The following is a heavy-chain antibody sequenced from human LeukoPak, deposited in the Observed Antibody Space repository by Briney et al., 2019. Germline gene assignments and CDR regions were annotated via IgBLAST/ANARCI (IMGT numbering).Heavy chain of an antibody. CDR3: ARGLLQLWLEY. D-gene: IGHD5-18*01. V-gene: IGHV1-3*03. J-gene: IGHJ4*02. CDR2: INPGNGNT. Sequence: ASVTVSCKASGYTFSTYSMHWVRQAPGQRLEWMGWINPGNGNTKYSQEFQGRVTITRDTSASTAYMELSSLRSEDMAVYYCARGLLQLWLEYWGQGTLVTVSS. CDR1: GYTFSTYS.